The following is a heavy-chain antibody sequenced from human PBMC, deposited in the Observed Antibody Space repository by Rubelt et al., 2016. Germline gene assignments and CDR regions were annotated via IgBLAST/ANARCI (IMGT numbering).Heavy chain of an antibody. V-gene: IGHV3-23*01. Sequence: EVQLLESGGGLVQPGGSLRLSCAASGFSFSRYAMSWVRQSPRKGLELVSSISGSGGVTYYADSVKGRFTISRDNSKNSLHLQRDGRRGEDTATYYCAKDHSRDGPGAWGQGTLVTVSS. CDR1: GFSFSRYA. CDR3: AKDHSRDGPGA. CDR2: ISGSGGVT. J-gene: IGHJ5*02. D-gene: IGHD5-24*01.